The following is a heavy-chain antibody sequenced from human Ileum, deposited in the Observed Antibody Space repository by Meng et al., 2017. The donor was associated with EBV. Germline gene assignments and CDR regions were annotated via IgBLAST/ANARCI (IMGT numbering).Heavy chain of an antibody. CDR2: IYKSGST. J-gene: IGHJ4*02. V-gene: IGHV4-30-4*01. CDR1: GCSISRGGYY. D-gene: IGHD3-22*01. Sequence: QGQLQESGPGLVKPSQTLSLTWPVSGCSISRGGYYWSWIRQPPGKGLEWIGYIYKSGSTYYNPSLTSRVTISVDTSKNQFFLKLGSVTAADTGVYYCARGGDTSGYSLDYWGQGILVTVSS. CDR3: ARGGDTSGYSLDY.